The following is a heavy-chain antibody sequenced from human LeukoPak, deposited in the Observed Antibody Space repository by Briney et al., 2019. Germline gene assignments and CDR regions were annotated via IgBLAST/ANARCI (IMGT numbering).Heavy chain of an antibody. CDR2: IYGSGST. V-gene: IGHV4-59*01. Sequence: SETLSLTCNVSGSSISGYYWSWIRQPPGKGLDWVAYIYGSGSTNYNPSLKSRVTISVDASKNQFSLKLNNMSAADTALYYCARGGRYYGSGTYWNYWGQGTLVTVSS. D-gene: IGHD3-10*01. CDR1: GSSISGYY. CDR3: ARGGRYYGSGTYWNY. J-gene: IGHJ4*02.